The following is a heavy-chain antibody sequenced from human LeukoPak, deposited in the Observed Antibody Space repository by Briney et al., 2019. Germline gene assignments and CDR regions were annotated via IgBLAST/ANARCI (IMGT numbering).Heavy chain of an antibody. V-gene: IGHV4-39*07. J-gene: IGHJ6*03. D-gene: IGHD3-22*01. CDR2: IYYSGST. CDR1: GGSISSSSYY. Sequence: SETLSLTCTVSGGSISSSSYYWGWIRQPPGKGLEWIGSIYYSGSTYYNPSLKSRVTISVDTSKNQFSLKLSSVTAADTAVYYCARELQSYYDSSGYYLGGYYYYHYYMDVWGKGTTVTVSS. CDR3: ARELQSYYDSSGYYLGGYYYYHYYMDV.